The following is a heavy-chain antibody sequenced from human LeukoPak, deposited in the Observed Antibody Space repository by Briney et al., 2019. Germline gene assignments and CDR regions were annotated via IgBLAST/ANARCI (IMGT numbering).Heavy chain of an antibody. CDR2: ISSSSYI. V-gene: IGHV3-21*01. J-gene: IGHJ4*02. Sequence: EGSLRLSCAASGFTFSSYSMNWVRQAPGKGLEWVSSISSSSYIYYADSVKGRFTISRDNAKNSLYLQMNSLRAEDTAVYYCARVWYSSGWSAFDYWGQGTLVTVSS. D-gene: IGHD6-19*01. CDR1: GFTFSSYS. CDR3: ARVWYSSGWSAFDY.